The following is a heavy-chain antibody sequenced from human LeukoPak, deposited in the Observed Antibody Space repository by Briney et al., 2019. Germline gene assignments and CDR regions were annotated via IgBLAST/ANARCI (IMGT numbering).Heavy chain of an antibody. V-gene: IGHV3-20*04. D-gene: IGHD5-24*01. CDR2: INYNGGST. Sequence: PGGSLRLSCAASGFTFDDYVMSWVRQVPGKGLEWVSGINYNGGSTVYAESVKGRFTISRDNSKNSLYLQMNSLRVEDTAVYYCARDGRDGYSPFDYWGQGTQVTVSS. CDR1: GFTFDDYV. CDR3: ARDGRDGYSPFDY. J-gene: IGHJ4*02.